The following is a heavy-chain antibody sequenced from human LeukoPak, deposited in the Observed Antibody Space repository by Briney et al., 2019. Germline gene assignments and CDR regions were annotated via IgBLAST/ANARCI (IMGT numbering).Heavy chain of an antibody. V-gene: IGHV3-11*01. CDR3: AREMEGEYGSGTFYDL. J-gene: IGHJ5*02. CDR1: AFVLNDYY. CDR2: ISDSGTTI. Sequence: GGSLRLSCAASAFVLNDYYMSWVRQAPGKGLEWVSYISDSGTTIYYADSVKGRFTISRDNAKSSLYLQMNSLRAEDTAVYYCAREMEGEYGSGTFYDLWGQGNMVTVSS. D-gene: IGHD3-10*01.